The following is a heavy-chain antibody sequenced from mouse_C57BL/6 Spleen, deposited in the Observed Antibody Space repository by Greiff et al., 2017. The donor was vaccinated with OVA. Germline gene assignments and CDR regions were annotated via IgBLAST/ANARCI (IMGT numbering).Heavy chain of an antibody. J-gene: IGHJ4*01. CDR1: GYTFTSYW. CDR3: ARRHSNDAMYY. V-gene: IGHV1-59*01. Sequence: QVQLQQPGAELVRPGTSVKLSCKASGYTFTSYWMHWVQQRPGQGLEWIGVIDPSDSYTNYNQKFKGKAILTVDTSSSTAYMQLSSLTSEDSAVYYCARRHSNDAMYYWGQGTSVTVSS. D-gene: IGHD2-5*01. CDR2: IDPSDSYT.